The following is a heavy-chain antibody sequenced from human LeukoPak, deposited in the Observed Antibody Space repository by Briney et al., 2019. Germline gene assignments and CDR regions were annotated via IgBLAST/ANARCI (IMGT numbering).Heavy chain of an antibody. D-gene: IGHD2-2*01. CDR3: ARDYCSSTSCLFDY. CDR1: GFTFSNYG. J-gene: IGHJ4*02. V-gene: IGHV3-33*01. Sequence: GGSLRLSCAASGFTFSNYGMHWVRQAPGKGLEWMTTIWYDGNNKYYADSVKGRFSISRDNSKNTLYLQMNSLRVEDTAVYYCARDYCSSTSCLFDYWGQGTLVTVSS. CDR2: IWYDGNNK.